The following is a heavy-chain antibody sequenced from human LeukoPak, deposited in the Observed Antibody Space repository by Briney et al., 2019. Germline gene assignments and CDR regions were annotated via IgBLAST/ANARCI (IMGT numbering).Heavy chain of an antibody. CDR1: GFNFSSYS. Sequence: GGSLRLSCAASGFNFSSYSMNWVRQAPGKGVEWVSSISSSSSYIYYADSVKGRFTISRDNAKNSLYLQMNSLRAEDTAVYYCARAGAGYDSSGYYQVHYYGMDVWGQGTTVTVSS. CDR3: ARAGAGYDSSGYYQVHYYGMDV. CDR2: ISSSSSYI. V-gene: IGHV3-21*01. D-gene: IGHD3-22*01. J-gene: IGHJ6*02.